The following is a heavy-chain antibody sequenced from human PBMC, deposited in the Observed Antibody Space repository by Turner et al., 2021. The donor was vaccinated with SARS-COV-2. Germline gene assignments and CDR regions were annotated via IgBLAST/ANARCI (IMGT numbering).Heavy chain of an antibody. D-gene: IGHD2-2*01. CDR3: ARTKGYCSSTSCYLDY. V-gene: IGHV4-31*03. Sequence: QVQLQESGPGLVKPSQTLSLTCTVSGGSISSGGYYWSWIRQHPGKGLAWIGYIYYSGSTYYNPSLKSRVTISVDTSKNQFSLKLSSVTAADTAVYYCARTKGYCSSTSCYLDYWGQGTLVTVSS. CDR1: GGSISSGGYY. CDR2: IYYSGST. J-gene: IGHJ4*02.